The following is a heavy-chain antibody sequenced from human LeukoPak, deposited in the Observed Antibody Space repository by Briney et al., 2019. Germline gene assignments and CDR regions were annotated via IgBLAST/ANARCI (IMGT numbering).Heavy chain of an antibody. CDR1: GGTFSTYA. CDR3: ARVFRRWFDS. CDR2: IIPIFGSA. Sequence: GASVKVSCKASGGTFSTYAIVWVQQAPGQGLEWMGGIIPIFGSANYAQKFQGRVTITTDESTSTAYMELSSLRSEDTAVYYCARVFRRWFDSWGQGTLVTVSS. D-gene: IGHD1-14*01. V-gene: IGHV1-69*05. J-gene: IGHJ5*01.